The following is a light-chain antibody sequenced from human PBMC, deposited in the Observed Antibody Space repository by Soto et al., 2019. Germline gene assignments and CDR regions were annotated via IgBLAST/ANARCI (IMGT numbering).Light chain of an antibody. CDR1: QSVSTSY. CDR2: GAS. J-gene: IGKJ2*01. CDR3: QQYGTSPYT. V-gene: IGKV3-20*01. Sequence: EIVLTQSPGTLSLSPGERATLSCRASQSVSTSYLAWYQQKSGQAPRLLIYGASSRATGIPDRFSGSGSGTDFTLTISSLEPEDFAVFYCQQYGTSPYTFGQGPKLEIK.